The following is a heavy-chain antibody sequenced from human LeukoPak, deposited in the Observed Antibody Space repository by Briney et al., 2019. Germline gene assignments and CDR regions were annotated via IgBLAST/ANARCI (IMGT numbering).Heavy chain of an antibody. CDR1: GFTFDDYD. CDR2: ILWNGGST. D-gene: IGHD6-13*01. V-gene: IGHV3-20*04. J-gene: IGHJ4*02. CDR3: ARGASRAAAGTKFDY. Sequence: GGSLRLSCAASGFTFDDYDMGWVRQAPGKGLEWVSGILWNGGSTGYADSVKGRFTISRDNAKNSLYLQMNSLRAEDTALYYCARGASRAAAGTKFDYWGQGTLVTVSS.